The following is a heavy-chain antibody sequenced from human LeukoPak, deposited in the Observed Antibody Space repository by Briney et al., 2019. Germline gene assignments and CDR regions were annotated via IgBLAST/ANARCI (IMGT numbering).Heavy chain of an antibody. CDR1: GFTFGGSA. CDR2: IRTKANSYAT. Sequence: GGSLRLSCAASGFTFGGSAMHWVRQASGKGLEWIGRIRTKANSYATAYAASVKGRFTISRDDSKNTAYLQMNSLKAEDTAVYYCTRRSDFDNSGYQYWGQGTLVTVSS. CDR3: TRRSDFDNSGYQY. J-gene: IGHJ4*02. D-gene: IGHD3-22*01. V-gene: IGHV3-73*01.